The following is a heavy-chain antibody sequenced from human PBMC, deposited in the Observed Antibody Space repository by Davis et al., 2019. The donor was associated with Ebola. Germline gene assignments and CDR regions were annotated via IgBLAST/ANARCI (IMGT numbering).Heavy chain of an antibody. CDR2: ISGSGSST. Sequence: PGGSLRLSCAASGFTFSTYLMSWVRQAPGKGLEWDSAISGSGSSTYYADSVKGRFTISRDKFKNTLYLQINSLGAEDTAVYYCARAQALAGISYFDYWGQGTLVTVSS. CDR3: ARAQALAGISYFDY. V-gene: IGHV3-23*01. J-gene: IGHJ4*02. D-gene: IGHD3-10*01. CDR1: GFTFSTYL.